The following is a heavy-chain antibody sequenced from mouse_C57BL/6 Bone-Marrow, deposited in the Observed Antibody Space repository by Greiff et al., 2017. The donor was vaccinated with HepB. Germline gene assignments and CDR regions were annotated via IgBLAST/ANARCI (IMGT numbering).Heavy chain of an antibody. CDR1: GFTFSDYG. D-gene: IGHD1-1*01. J-gene: IGHJ3*01. CDR2: ISSGSSTI. Sequence: EVKVEESGGGLVKPGGSLKLSCAASGFTFSDYGMHWVRQAPEKGLEWVAYISSGSSTIYYADTVKGLFTISRDNAKNTLFLQMTSLRSEDTAMYYCASSFYYGSSPFAYWGQGTLVTVSA. CDR3: ASSFYYGSSPFAY. V-gene: IGHV5-17*01.